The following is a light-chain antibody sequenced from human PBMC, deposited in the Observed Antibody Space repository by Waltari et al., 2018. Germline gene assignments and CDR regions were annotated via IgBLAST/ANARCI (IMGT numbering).Light chain of an antibody. V-gene: IGKV4-1*01. Sequence: DVVMTQSPDSLAVSLGERATINCKTSQNILWSYKFKNYLSWYQQKPGQPPKLLIYWASTREARVTGRFSGNVSGTDFTLTISGLQAEDVAVYYCQKYSSTPPTFGQGTKLMTK. CDR1: QNILWSYKFKNY. CDR2: WAS. CDR3: QKYSSTPPT. J-gene: IGKJ2*01.